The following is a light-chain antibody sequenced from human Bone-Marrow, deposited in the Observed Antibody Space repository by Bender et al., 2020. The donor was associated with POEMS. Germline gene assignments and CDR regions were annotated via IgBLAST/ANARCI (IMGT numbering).Light chain of an antibody. J-gene: IGLJ3*02. CDR2: DVS. CDR3: CSYAGGDIWF. CDR1: SSDVGGYNY. V-gene: IGLV2-14*03. Sequence: QSALTQPASVSGSPGQSITISCTGTSSDVGGYNYVSWYQQHPGKAPKLMIYDVSNRPSGVSNRFSGSKSGNTASLTISGLQAEDEADYYCCSYAGGDIWFFGGGTQLTVL.